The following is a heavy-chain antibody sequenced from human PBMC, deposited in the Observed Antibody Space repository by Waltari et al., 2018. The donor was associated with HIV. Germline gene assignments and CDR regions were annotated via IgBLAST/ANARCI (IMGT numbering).Heavy chain of an antibody. D-gene: IGHD3-3*02. Sequence: QVHLVESGGGVVQPGRSLRLSCAASGFRFSDYGMHWVRQTPGKGLEWVAFISYDGSDKNYGDSVRGRFTISRDNSKNTLYLQLDSLRVDDTAVYYCVKEFSVTTAFHYWGQGSLVSVSS. V-gene: IGHV3-30*18. CDR3: VKEFSVTTAFHY. J-gene: IGHJ4*02. CDR2: ISYDGSDK. CDR1: GFRFSDYG.